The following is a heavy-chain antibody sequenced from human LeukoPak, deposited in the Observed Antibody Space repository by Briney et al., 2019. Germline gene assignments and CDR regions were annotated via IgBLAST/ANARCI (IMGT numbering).Heavy chain of an antibody. CDR3: ARRRDGNNVFDY. Sequence: SCKASGYTFTSYDINWVRQAPGKGLEWVSYISSSSSTIYYADSVKGRFTISRDNAKNSLYLQMNSLRAEDTAVYYCARRRDGNNVFDYWGQGTLVTVSS. D-gene: IGHD5-24*01. CDR1: GYTFTSYD. V-gene: IGHV3-48*01. CDR2: ISSSSSTI. J-gene: IGHJ4*02.